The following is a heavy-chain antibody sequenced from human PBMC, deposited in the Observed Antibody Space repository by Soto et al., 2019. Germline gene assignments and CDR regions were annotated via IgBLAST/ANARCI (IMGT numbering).Heavy chain of an antibody. D-gene: IGHD2-2*01. Sequence: QVQLVQSGAEVKKPGASVKVSCKASGYTFTSYGISWVRQAPGQGLEWMGWISAYNGNTNYAHKLQGRVTMTTETSASTAYRELRSLRSDDTAVYYCARDPYGSSTGCSDNWFDPWGQGTLVTVSS. V-gene: IGHV1-18*01. CDR2: ISAYNGNT. CDR3: ARDPYGSSTGCSDNWFDP. CDR1: GYTFTSYG. J-gene: IGHJ5*02.